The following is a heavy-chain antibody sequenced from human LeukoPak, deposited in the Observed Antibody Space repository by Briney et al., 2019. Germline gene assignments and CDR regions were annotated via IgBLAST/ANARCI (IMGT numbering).Heavy chain of an antibody. CDR2: IKSKNDGETT. D-gene: IGHD3-22*01. V-gene: IGHV3-15*01. CDR3: ITDVPDSSAYPFDY. CDR1: GFTFSRYA. J-gene: IGHJ4*02. Sequence: GGSLRLSCAASGFTFSRYAIHWIRQAPGKGLEWVALIKSKNDGETTRYVAPVKGRFTISRDDSKNTSYLQMNNLKSEDTAVYYCITDVPDSSAYPFDYWGQGTLVTVSS.